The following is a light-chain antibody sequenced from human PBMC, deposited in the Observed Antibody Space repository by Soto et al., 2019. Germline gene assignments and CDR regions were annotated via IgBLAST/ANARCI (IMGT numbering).Light chain of an antibody. V-gene: IGLV1-44*01. Sequence: QAVVTQPPSASGTPGQRVTISCSGSSSNIGTNTVNWYQQLPGSAPKFLIYSNNQRPSGVPDRFSGSESGTSASLAISGLQPDDEADYYCAAWDGSLNGVLFGGGTKLTVL. J-gene: IGLJ2*01. CDR1: SSNIGTNT. CDR3: AAWDGSLNGVL. CDR2: SNN.